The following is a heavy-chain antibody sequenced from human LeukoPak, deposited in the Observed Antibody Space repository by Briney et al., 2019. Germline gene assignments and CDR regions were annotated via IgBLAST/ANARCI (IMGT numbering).Heavy chain of an antibody. CDR3: ARATGYCTNGVCPGFDY. CDR1: GGSFSGYY. Sequence: PSETLSLTCAVYGGSFSGYYWSWLRQPPGKGLEWIGYIYYSGSTYYNPSLKSRVTISVDTSKNQFSLKLSSVTAADTAVYYCARATGYCTNGVCPGFDYWGQGTLVTVSS. J-gene: IGHJ4*02. V-gene: IGHV4-34*09. D-gene: IGHD2-8*01. CDR2: IYYSGST.